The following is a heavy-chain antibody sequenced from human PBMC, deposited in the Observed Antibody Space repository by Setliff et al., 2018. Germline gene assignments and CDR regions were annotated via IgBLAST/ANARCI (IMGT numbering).Heavy chain of an antibody. CDR3: ARDRDDGSSFAEYFQH. D-gene: IGHD6-6*01. V-gene: IGHV3-33*01. Sequence: PGGSLRLSCAASGFTFRSYAMHWVRQAPGKGLEWVAIIWYDGRNKYYADSVYGRFTVSRDNSKNTLYLQMNSLRVEDTAVYYCARDRDDGSSFAEYFQHWGQGTLVTVPQ. J-gene: IGHJ1*01. CDR1: GFTFRSYA. CDR2: IWYDGRNK.